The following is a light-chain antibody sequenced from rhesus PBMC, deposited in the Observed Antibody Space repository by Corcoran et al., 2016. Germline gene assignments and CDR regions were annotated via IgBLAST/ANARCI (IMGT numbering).Light chain of an antibody. Sequence: DIQMTQSPSSVSASVGDRVAITCRASQDIRTYLAWYQQKPGNAPRLLVYYATTLQRGVPSRFSGSGSGTELTITISGLQPEDFATYYCQQYNDLVTFGGGTKVEIK. J-gene: IGKJ4*01. V-gene: IGKV1-25*01. CDR2: YAT. CDR3: QQYNDLVT. CDR1: QDIRTY.